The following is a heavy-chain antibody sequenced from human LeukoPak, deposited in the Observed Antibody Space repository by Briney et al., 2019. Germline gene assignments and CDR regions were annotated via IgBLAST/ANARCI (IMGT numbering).Heavy chain of an antibody. CDR1: GFTFSSYS. J-gene: IGHJ4*02. D-gene: IGHD3-10*01. Sequence: GGCLRLSCAASGFTFSSYSMNWVRQAPGKGLEWVSSIRISSSYIYYADSVKGRFTISRDNAKNSLYLQMNSLRAEDTAVYYCARDARMVRGVIISRLGYWGQGTLVTVSS. CDR2: IRISSSYI. CDR3: ARDARMVRGVIISRLGY. V-gene: IGHV3-21*01.